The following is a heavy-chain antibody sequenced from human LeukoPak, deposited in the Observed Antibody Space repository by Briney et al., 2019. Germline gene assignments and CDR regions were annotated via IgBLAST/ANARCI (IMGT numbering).Heavy chain of an antibody. Sequence: GGSLRLSCAASGFTFSSYAMNWVRQAPGKGLQWVAVISYDGSNKYYADSVKGRFTISRDNSKNTLYLQMNSLRAEDTAVYYCARDSSGSYYFLDCWGQGTLVTVSS. CDR3: ARDSSGSYYFLDC. V-gene: IGHV3-30*04. J-gene: IGHJ4*02. CDR1: GFTFSSYA. CDR2: ISYDGSNK. D-gene: IGHD1-26*01.